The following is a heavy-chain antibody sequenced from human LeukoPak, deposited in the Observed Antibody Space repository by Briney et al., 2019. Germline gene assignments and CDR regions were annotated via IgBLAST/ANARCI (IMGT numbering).Heavy chain of an antibody. J-gene: IGHJ3*02. Sequence: PSETLSLTCTVSGYSISSNYYWGWIRQPPGKGLEWIGSIYHSGSTYYNPSLKSRVTISVDTSKNQFSLKLSSVTAADTAVYYCARFPYYDSSGYRVDAFDIWGQGTMVTVSS. CDR3: ARFPYYDSSGYRVDAFDI. CDR1: GYSISSNYY. D-gene: IGHD3-22*01. V-gene: IGHV4-38-2*02. CDR2: IYHSGST.